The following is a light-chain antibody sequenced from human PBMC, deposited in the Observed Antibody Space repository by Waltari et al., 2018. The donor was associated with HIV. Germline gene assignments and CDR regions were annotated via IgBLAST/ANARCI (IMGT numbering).Light chain of an antibody. CDR1: RANIGNP. Sequence: QSVLPQPPSASGAPGQRVTISCSGSRANIGNPVYWYQQLPGTAPKVLIYRDNQRPAGVPDRFSGSRSGTAASLDVSGLRSEDGANYISAAWDDILSGGVFGGATNLTVL. J-gene: IGLJ3*02. CDR3: AAWDDILSGGV. V-gene: IGLV1-47*01. CDR2: RDN.